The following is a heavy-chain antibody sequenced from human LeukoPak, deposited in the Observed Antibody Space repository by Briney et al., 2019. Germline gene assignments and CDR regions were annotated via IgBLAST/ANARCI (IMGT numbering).Heavy chain of an antibody. CDR2: IYYSGST. V-gene: IGHV4-30-4*01. CDR1: GGSISSGDYY. CDR3: AKWGSARTYYYGMDV. Sequence: PSQTLSLTCTVSGGSISSGDYYWSWIRQPPGKGLEWIGYIYYSGSTYYNPSLKSRVTISVDTSKNQFSLKLSSVTAADTAVYYCAKWGSARTYYYGMDVWGQGTTVTVSS. J-gene: IGHJ6*02. D-gene: IGHD6-25*01.